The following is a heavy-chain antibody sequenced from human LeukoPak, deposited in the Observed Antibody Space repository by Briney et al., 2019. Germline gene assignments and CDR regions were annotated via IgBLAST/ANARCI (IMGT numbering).Heavy chain of an antibody. CDR2: IIQDGSDK. CDR3: TRVGYIDEGIDY. Sequence: PGGSLRLSCAASGVIFGNFWMSWVRQAPGKGLEWVANIIQDGSDKYYADSVKGRFTISRDNAKNSLYLQMNSLRAEDTAIYYCTRVGYIDEGIDYWGQGTLVTVSS. D-gene: IGHD5-24*01. CDR1: GVIFGNFW. J-gene: IGHJ4*02. V-gene: IGHV3-7*04.